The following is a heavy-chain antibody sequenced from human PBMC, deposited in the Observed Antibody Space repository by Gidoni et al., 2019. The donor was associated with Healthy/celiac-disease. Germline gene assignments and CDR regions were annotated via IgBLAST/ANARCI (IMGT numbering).Heavy chain of an antibody. CDR3: AKEKHRGYSYGYHLDY. Sequence: QVQLVESGGGVVQPGRSLRRSCAASGFTCSSYGMHWVRQAPGKGLEWVAVISYDGSNKYYAASVKGRFTISRDNSKNTLYLQMNSLRAEDTAVYYCAKEKHRGYSYGYHLDYWGQGTLVTVSS. V-gene: IGHV3-30*18. CDR1: GFTCSSYG. CDR2: ISYDGSNK. D-gene: IGHD5-18*01. J-gene: IGHJ4*02.